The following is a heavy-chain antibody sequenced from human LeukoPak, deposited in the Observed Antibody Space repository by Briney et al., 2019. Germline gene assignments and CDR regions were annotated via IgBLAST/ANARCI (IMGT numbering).Heavy chain of an antibody. CDR3: IVFGDSNH. CDR2: ISSHGSNK. Sequence: GGSLRLSCAASGFTFNSYSMHWVRQAPGKGLKWVAVISSHGSNKDYADSVKGRFTISRDNDKNTLYLQINSLRVEDTAVYYCIVFGDSNHWGQGTLVTVSS. D-gene: IGHD4-17*01. J-gene: IGHJ5*02. V-gene: IGHV3-30*14. CDR1: GFTFNSYS.